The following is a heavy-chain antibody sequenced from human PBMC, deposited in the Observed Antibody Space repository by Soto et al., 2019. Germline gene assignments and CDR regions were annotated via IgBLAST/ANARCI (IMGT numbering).Heavy chain of an antibody. D-gene: IGHD2-2*02. CDR2: ISSSSSYI. J-gene: IGHJ6*02. Sequence: PVGSLRLSCAASGFTFSSYSMNWVRQAPGKGLEWVSSISSSSSYIYYADSVKGRFTISRDNAKNSLYLQMNSLRAEDTAVYYCARACTSCYTSYYYYGMDVWGQGTTVTVSS. CDR1: GFTFSSYS. V-gene: IGHV3-21*01. CDR3: ARACTSCYTSYYYYGMDV.